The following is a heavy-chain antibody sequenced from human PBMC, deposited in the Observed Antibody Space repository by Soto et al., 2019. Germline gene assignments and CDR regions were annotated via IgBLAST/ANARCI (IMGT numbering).Heavy chain of an antibody. J-gene: IGHJ6*02. V-gene: IGHV3-23*01. Sequence: GGSLRLSCAASGFTFSSYAMSWVRQAPGKGLEWVSAISGSGGSTYYADSVKGRFTISRDNSKNTLYLQMNSLRAEDTAVYYWAKGGGRGYYYGMDVWGQGTTVTVSS. CDR3: AKGGGRGYYYGMDV. D-gene: IGHD3-16*01. CDR2: ISGSGGST. CDR1: GFTFSSYA.